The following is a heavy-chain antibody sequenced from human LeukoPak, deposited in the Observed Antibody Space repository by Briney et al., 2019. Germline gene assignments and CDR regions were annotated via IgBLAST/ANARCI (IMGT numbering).Heavy chain of an antibody. CDR3: AKPLRSSGYSTSLDY. J-gene: IGHJ4*02. D-gene: IGHD3-22*01. Sequence: PGGSLRLSCAASGFTFSSYGMSWVRQAPGKGLEWVSAISGSGGSTYYADSVKGRFTISRDNSKNTLYLQMNSLRAEDTAVYYCAKPLRSSGYSTSLDYWGRGTLVTVSS. V-gene: IGHV3-23*01. CDR2: ISGSGGST. CDR1: GFTFSSYG.